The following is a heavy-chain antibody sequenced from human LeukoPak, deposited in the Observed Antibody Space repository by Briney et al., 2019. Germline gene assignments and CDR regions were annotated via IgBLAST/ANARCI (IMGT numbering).Heavy chain of an antibody. J-gene: IGHJ4*02. D-gene: IGHD6-13*01. CDR2: ISAYNGNT. CDR1: GYTFTSYG. V-gene: IGHV1-18*01. Sequence: ASVKVACKASGYTFTSYGISWVRRAPGQGLEWMGWISAYNGNTNYAQKLQGRVTMTRDTSTSTVYMELSSLRSEDTAVYYCARGRYSSSRFDYWGQGTLVTVSS. CDR3: ARGRYSSSRFDY.